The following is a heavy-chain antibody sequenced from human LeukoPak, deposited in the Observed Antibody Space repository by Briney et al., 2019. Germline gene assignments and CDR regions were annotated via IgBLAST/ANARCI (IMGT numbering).Heavy chain of an antibody. V-gene: IGHV1-2*02. J-gene: IGHJ5*02. CDR1: GYTFTGYY. CDR3: ARDRGEVLRYFDWLSPSWFDP. Sequence: ASVKVSCKASGYTFTGYYMHWVPQAPGQGLEWMGWINPNSGGTNYAQKFQGRVTMTRDTSISTAYMELSRLRSDDTAVYYCARDRGEVLRYFDWLSPSWFDPWGQGTLVTVSS. D-gene: IGHD3-9*01. CDR2: INPNSGGT.